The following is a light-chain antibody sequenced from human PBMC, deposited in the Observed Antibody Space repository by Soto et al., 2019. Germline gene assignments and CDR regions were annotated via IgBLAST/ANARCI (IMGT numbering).Light chain of an antibody. Sequence: EILMTQSPATLSVSPGESVTLSCRASESVSSKLAWYQQKPGQAPRLLIYDASTRATGIPDRFSGGGSGTDFTLTISRLEPEDFAVYYCQQYSSSPRTFGQGTKVDIK. CDR1: ESVSSK. J-gene: IGKJ1*01. CDR3: QQYSSSPRT. CDR2: DAS. V-gene: IGKV3-20*01.